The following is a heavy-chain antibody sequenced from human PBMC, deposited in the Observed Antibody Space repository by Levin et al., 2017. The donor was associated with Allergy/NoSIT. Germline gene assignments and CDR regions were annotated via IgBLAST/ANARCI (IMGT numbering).Heavy chain of an antibody. D-gene: IGHD5-12*01. CDR2: IYYSGST. CDR3: AALRGYSGYDTENWFDP. CDR1: GGSISSSSYY. J-gene: IGHJ5*02. V-gene: IGHV4-39*01. Sequence: TSETLSLTCTVSGGSISSSSYYWGWIRQPPGKGLEWIGRIYYSGSTYYNPSLKSRVTISVDTSKNQFSLKLSSVTAADTAVYYCAALRGYSGYDTENWFDPWGQGTLVTVSS.